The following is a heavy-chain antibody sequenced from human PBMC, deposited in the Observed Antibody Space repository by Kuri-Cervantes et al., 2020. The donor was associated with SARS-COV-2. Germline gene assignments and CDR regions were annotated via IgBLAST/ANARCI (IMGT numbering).Heavy chain of an antibody. J-gene: IGHJ6*03. CDR2: IYYTGRT. CDR3: ARLSYYDFYYMDV. V-gene: IGHV4-39*01. D-gene: IGHD3-3*01. Sequence: SETLSLTCTVSGGSISSSSYYWGWIRQPPGKGLEWIGSIYYTGRTYSNPSLRPRVTISIDTSEDQFSLKLNSVTAADTAVYYCARLSYYDFYYMDVWGKGTTVTVSS. CDR1: GGSISSSSYY.